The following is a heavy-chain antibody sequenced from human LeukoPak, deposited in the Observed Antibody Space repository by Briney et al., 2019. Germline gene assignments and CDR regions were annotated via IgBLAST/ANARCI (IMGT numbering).Heavy chain of an antibody. Sequence: GGSLRLSCAASGFTFSSYSMNWIRQAPGKGLEWVSSISSSSSYIYYADSVKGRFTISRDNAKNSLYLQMNSLRAEDTAVYYCARIDLLAGTDYWGQGTLVTVSS. CDR2: ISSSSSYI. V-gene: IGHV3-21*01. CDR3: ARIDLLAGTDY. CDR1: GFTFSSYS. J-gene: IGHJ4*02. D-gene: IGHD6-19*01.